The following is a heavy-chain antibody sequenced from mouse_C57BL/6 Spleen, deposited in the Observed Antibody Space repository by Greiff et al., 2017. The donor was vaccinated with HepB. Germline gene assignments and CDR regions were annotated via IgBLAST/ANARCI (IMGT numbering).Heavy chain of an antibody. CDR3: TRFHYYGSRDYFDY. Sequence: EVQLQQSGTVLARPGASVKMSCKTSGYTFTSYWMHWVKQRPGQGLEWIGAIYPGNSDTSYNQKFKGKAKLTAVTSASTAYMELSSLTNEDSAVYYCTRFHYYGSRDYFDYWGQGTTLTVSS. CDR1: GYTFTSYW. D-gene: IGHD1-1*01. V-gene: IGHV1-5*01. CDR2: IYPGNSDT. J-gene: IGHJ2*01.